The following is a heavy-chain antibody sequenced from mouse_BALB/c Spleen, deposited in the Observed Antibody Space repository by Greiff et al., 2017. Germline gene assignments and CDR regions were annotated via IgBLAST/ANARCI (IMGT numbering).Heavy chain of an antibody. J-gene: IGHJ3*01. Sequence: QVQLQQSEAELMKPGASVKISCKATGYTFSSYWIEWVKQRPGHGLEWIGEILPGSGSTNYNEKFKGKATFTADTSSNTAYMQLSSLTSEDSAVYYCARGEYYGSSYPFAYWGQGTLVTVSA. CDR2: ILPGSGST. CDR1: GYTFSSYW. D-gene: IGHD1-1*01. V-gene: IGHV1-9*01. CDR3: ARGEYYGSSYPFAY.